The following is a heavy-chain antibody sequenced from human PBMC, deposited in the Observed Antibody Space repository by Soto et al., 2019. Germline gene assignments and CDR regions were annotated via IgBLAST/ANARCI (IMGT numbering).Heavy chain of an antibody. V-gene: IGHV1-18*04. Sequence: ASVKVSCKASGYSFTTHGISWVRRAPGHGLEWMGWISAYNGDTHYVQRFQGRLTMTTDTSTSTAYMELRSLTSYDTAVYYCARDPPVSGILRGTPLMDVWGQGTKVTVSS. CDR2: ISAYNGDT. CDR1: GYSFTTHG. D-gene: IGHD4-17*01. CDR3: ARDPPVSGILRGTPLMDV. J-gene: IGHJ6*02.